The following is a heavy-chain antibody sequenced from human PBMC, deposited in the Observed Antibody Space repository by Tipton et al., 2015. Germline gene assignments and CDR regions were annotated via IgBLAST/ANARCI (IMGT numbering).Heavy chain of an antibody. D-gene: IGHD6-19*01. CDR1: GYTFTSFG. CDR2: ISGYNGNT. Sequence: QLVQSGAEVEKPGASVKVSCKASGYTFTSFGISWVRQAPGQGLEWMGWISGYNGNTNFAQTLQGRVTMTTDTSTSTAYMELRSLRSDDTAVYYCARDSGVAVAGLEPDYWGQGTRVSVAS. V-gene: IGHV1-18*01. J-gene: IGHJ4*02. CDR3: ARDSGVAVAGLEPDY.